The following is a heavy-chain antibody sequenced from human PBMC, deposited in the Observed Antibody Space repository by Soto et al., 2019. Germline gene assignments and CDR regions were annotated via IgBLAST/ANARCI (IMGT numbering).Heavy chain of an antibody. Sequence: QVPLVQSGAEVKRPGSSVKVSCKASGDSFSRSTFSWVRQAPGQGLEWMGRFIPMPGIANYAQTFQGRVTITADKSTSTAYMDLNSLRSEDTAVYYCASLYDDTSGNFYYWGQGTLVTVSS. CDR1: GDSFSRST. CDR2: FIPMPGIA. D-gene: IGHD3-22*01. V-gene: IGHV1-69*02. CDR3: ASLYDDTSGNFYY. J-gene: IGHJ4*02.